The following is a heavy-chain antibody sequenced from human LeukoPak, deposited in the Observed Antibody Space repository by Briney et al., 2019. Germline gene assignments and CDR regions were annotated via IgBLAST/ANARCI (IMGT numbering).Heavy chain of an antibody. CDR3: AREEPSRRAFDT. J-gene: IGHJ3*02. Sequence: SETLSLTCTVSGGSISSSSYYWGWIRQPPGKGLEWIGSIYYSGSTYYNPSLKSRVTISVDTSKNQFSLKLSSVTAADTAVYYCAREEPSRRAFDTWGQGTMVTVSS. CDR2: IYYSGST. CDR1: GGSISSSSYY. D-gene: IGHD1-14*01. V-gene: IGHV4-39*07.